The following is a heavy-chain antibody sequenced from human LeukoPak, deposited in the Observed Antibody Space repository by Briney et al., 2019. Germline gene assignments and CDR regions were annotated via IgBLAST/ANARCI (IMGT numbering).Heavy chain of an antibody. D-gene: IGHD4-17*01. Sequence: PGGSLRLSCAASGFTFSSYGMHWVRQAPGKGLEWVAVIWYDGSNKYYEDSVKGRFTISRDDSKDTLYLQMNSLRAEDTAVYYCASADYGRTSWGQGTLVTVSS. CDR2: IWYDGSNK. J-gene: IGHJ4*02. CDR1: GFTFSSYG. CDR3: ASADYGRTS. V-gene: IGHV3-33*01.